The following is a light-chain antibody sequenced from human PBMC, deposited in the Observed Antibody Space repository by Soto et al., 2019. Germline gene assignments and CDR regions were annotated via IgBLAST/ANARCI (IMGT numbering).Light chain of an antibody. Sequence: QSVLTQPASVSGSPGQSITISCTRTSSDVGGYNYVSWYQQHPGKAPKLMIFEVNNRPSGVSDRFSGSKSGNTASLTISGLQAEDEADYYCSSFTSTSTQVLGGGTKVTVL. V-gene: IGLV2-14*01. CDR3: SSFTSTSTQV. J-gene: IGLJ3*02. CDR1: SSDVGGYNY. CDR2: EVN.